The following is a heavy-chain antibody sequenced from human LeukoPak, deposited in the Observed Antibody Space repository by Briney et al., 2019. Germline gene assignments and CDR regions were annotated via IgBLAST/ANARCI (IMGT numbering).Heavy chain of an antibody. CDR2: INTNSGGT. CDR3: ASQGVWGSSSKFDY. CDR1: GYTFTGYY. Sequence: ASVKVSCKASGYTFTGYYMHWVRQAPGQGLEWMGWINTNSGGTNYAQKFQGRVTMTRDTSISTAYMELSRLRSDGTAVYYCASQGVWGSSSKFDYWGQGTLVTVSS. V-gene: IGHV1-2*02. J-gene: IGHJ4*02. D-gene: IGHD6-6*01.